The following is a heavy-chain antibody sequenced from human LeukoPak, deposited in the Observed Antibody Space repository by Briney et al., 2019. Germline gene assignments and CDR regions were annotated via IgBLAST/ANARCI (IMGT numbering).Heavy chain of an antibody. J-gene: IGHJ3*01. V-gene: IGHV5-51*01. D-gene: IGHD2-15*01. CDR2: IYPGDSDT. Sequence: GESLKISCQASGYDFANFWIGWVRQMPGKGLDWMGIIYPGDSDTRNSPSFQGQVTISADKSISTAYLQWTSLKASDTAMYYCATQGTLTPHNSFDVWGQGTMVTVSS. CDR1: GYDFANFW. CDR3: ATQGTLTPHNSFDV.